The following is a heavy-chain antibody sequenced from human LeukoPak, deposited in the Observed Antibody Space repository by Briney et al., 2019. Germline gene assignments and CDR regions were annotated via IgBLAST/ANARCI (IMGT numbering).Heavy chain of an antibody. CDR2: LSASTTYI. Sequence: GGSLRLSCAASGFTFSGYIMNWVRQAPGKGLEWVSSLSASTTYIYYADSVKGRFTISRDNAKNSLYLQMNSLRGEDTAVYYCARGQNGFDYWGQGTLVTVSS. CDR3: ARGQNGFDY. CDR1: GFTFSGYI. J-gene: IGHJ4*02. D-gene: IGHD2-8*01. V-gene: IGHV3-21*01.